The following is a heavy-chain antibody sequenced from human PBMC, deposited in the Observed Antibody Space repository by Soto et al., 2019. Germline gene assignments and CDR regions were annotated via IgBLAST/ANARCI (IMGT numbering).Heavy chain of an antibody. CDR3: AASCVGCGGFNYYGMDV. CDR1: GDSISSGGYY. CDR2: IYYSGST. V-gene: IGHV4-31*01. J-gene: IGHJ6*02. Sequence: QVQLQESDPGLVKPSQTLSLTCTVSGDSISSGGYYWSWIRQHPGRVLEWIGYIYYSGSTYYNPSLKSPVTISVDTSKNQFSLKLTSVTAADTAVYYCAASCVGCGGFNYYGMDVWGQGTTVTVSS. D-gene: IGHD2-21*01.